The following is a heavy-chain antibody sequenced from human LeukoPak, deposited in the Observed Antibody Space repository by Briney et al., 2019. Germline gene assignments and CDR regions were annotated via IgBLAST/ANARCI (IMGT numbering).Heavy chain of an antibody. V-gene: IGHV1-69*05. CDR1: GGTFSSYA. CDR3: ARDPEYRIAVAGKRGRYFDY. Sequence: ASVKVSCKASGGTFSSYAISWVRQAPGQGLEWMGRIIPIFGTANYAQKFQGRVTITTDESTSTAYMELRSLRSDDTAVYYCARDPEYRIAVAGKRGRYFDYWGQGTLVTVSS. D-gene: IGHD6-19*01. CDR2: IIPIFGTA. J-gene: IGHJ4*02.